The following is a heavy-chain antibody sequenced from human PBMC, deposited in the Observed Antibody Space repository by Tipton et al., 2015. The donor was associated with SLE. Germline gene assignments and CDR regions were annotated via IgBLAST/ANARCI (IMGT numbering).Heavy chain of an antibody. D-gene: IGHD3-16*01. V-gene: IGHV4-31*03. CDR1: GGSISSGGYY. CDR2: IYYSGST. CDR3: ATGAHDGVYFDY. Sequence: LRLSCTVSGGSISSGGYYWSWIRQHPGKGLEWIGYIYYSGSTYYNPSLKSRVTISVDTSKNQFSLKLGSVTAADTAVYYCATGAHDGVYFDYWGQGTLATVSS. J-gene: IGHJ4*02.